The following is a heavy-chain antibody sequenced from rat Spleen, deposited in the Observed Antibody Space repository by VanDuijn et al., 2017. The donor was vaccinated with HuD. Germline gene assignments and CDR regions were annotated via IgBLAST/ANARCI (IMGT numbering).Heavy chain of an antibody. CDR1: GITFSDSV. J-gene: IGHJ1*01. V-gene: IGHV5-25*01. Sequence: EVQLVESGGGLVRPGRSLKLSCAASGITFSDSVMAWVRQTPTKGLEWVASIGTGGVNTYYRDSVKGRFTISRDDAKSTLYLQMDSLRSEDTATYYCARHGYYYSSYIYDPYWYFDFWGPGTMVTVSS. CDR2: IGTGGVNT. CDR3: ARHGYYYSSYIYDPYWYFDF. D-gene: IGHD1-2*01.